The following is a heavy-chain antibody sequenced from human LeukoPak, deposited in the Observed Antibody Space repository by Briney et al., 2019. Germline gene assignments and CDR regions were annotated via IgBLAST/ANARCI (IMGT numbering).Heavy chain of an antibody. CDR1: GFTFSRYT. V-gene: IGHV3-21*06. D-gene: IGHD2-2*01. J-gene: IGHJ4*02. CDR3: ARDLWDIVVVPAAMGDY. CDR2: ISSTSSYI. Sequence: GGSLRLSCAASGFTFSRYTMNWVRQAPGKGLEWVSAISSTSSYIYYADSVKGRFTISRDNAKSSLYLEMNSLGAEDAAVYYCARDLWDIVVVPAAMGDYWGQGTLVTVSS.